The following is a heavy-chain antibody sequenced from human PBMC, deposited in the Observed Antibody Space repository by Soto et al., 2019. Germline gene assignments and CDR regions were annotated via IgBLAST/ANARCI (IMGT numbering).Heavy chain of an antibody. CDR1: GFTVSSNY. V-gene: IGHV3-66*01. Sequence: GGSLRLSCAASGFTVSSNYMSWVRQAPGKGLEWVSVIYSGGSTYYADSVKGRFTISRDNSKNTLYLQMNSLRAEDTAVYYCARNSLSTSASGAFDIRGQGTMVTVSS. CDR3: ARNSLSTSASGAFDI. D-gene: IGHD2-2*01. J-gene: IGHJ3*02. CDR2: IYSGGST.